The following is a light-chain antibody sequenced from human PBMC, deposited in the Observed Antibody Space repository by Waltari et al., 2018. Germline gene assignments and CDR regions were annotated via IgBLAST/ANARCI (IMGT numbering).Light chain of an antibody. CDR1: SSDVGGSNY. CDR2: EVS. CDR3: SSYTSRKTKV. V-gene: IGLV2-14*01. J-gene: IGLJ3*02. Sequence: QSALTQPASVSGSPGQSITISCTGTSSDVGGSNYVSWYQQHPGKAPKLMIYEVSNRPSGVSNRFSGAKSVNTASLTISGLQAEDEADYYCSSYTSRKTKVFGGGTNLTVL.